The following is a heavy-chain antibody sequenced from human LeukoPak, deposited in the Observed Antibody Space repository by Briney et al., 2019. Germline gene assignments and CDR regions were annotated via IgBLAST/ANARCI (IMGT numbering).Heavy chain of an antibody. CDR1: GFTFINYV. CDR2: MSYDGSNK. V-gene: IGHV3-30*04. Sequence: PGGSLRLSCAASGFTFINYVMHWVRQAPGKGLEWVAVMSYDGSNKYYADSVKGRFTISRDNSKNTLYLQMNSLRAEDTAVYYCARVRSPRQARYSSSYYYYYMDVWGKGTTVTVSS. J-gene: IGHJ6*03. D-gene: IGHD6-6*01. CDR3: ARVRSPRQARYSSSYYYYYMDV.